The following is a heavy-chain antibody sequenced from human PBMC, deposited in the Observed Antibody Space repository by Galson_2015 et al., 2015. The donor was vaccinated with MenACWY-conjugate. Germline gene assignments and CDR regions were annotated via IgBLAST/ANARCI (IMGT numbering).Heavy chain of an antibody. CDR2: INVGSGTT. CDR3: ARAHLGYSYDSFDP. Sequence: SVKVSCKASGSTFSNYAMHWLRQAPGQRLEYMGWINVGSGTTRSSQKFQDRVTITTDTSASTAYMELSSLRSEDTAVYYCARAHLGYSYDSFDPWGQGTLVTVSS. D-gene: IGHD5-18*01. J-gene: IGHJ5*02. V-gene: IGHV1-3*01. CDR1: GSTFSNYA.